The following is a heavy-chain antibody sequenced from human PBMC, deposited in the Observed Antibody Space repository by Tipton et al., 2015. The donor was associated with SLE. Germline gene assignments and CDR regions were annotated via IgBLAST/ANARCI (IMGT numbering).Heavy chain of an antibody. CDR3: AKELKDGYNIDN. CDR1: GFTFSNAW. J-gene: IGHJ4*02. V-gene: IGHV3-30*02. D-gene: IGHD5-24*01. Sequence: GSLRLSCVASGFTFSNAWMTWGRQAPGKGLEWVAFIRYDGSNKSYADSLKGRFTISRDNSKNTLYVQMNSLTAENTAVYFCAKELKDGYNIDNWGQGTLVTVSS. CDR2: IRYDGSNK.